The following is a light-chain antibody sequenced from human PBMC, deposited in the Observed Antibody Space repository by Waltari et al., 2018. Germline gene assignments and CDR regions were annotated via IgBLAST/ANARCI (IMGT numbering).Light chain of an antibody. CDR2: EDN. V-gene: IGLV6-57*03. Sequence: NFMLTQPHSVSESPGKTVTISCTRSSGSIASNYVQWYQRRPGSVPTTVIYEDNQRPSGVPDRFSGSIDSSSNSASLTIPGLQTEDEADYYCQSHYANHYVVFGGGTKVTVL. CDR1: SGSIASNY. J-gene: IGLJ2*01. CDR3: QSHYANHYVV.